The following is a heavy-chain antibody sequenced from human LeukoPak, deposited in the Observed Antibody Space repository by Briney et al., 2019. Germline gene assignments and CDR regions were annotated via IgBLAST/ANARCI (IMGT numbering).Heavy chain of an antibody. CDR3: ARRFILTGYQAPGDYGMDV. CDR1: GYTFTSYA. J-gene: IGHJ6*02. V-gene: IGHV7-4-1*02. CDR2: INTNTGNP. Sequence: ASVKVSCKASGYTFTSYAMNWVRQAPGQGLEWMGWINTNTGNPTYAQGFTGRFVFSLDTSVSTAYLQISSLKAEDTAVYYCARRFILTGYQAPGDYGMDVWGQGTTVTVSS. D-gene: IGHD3-9*01.